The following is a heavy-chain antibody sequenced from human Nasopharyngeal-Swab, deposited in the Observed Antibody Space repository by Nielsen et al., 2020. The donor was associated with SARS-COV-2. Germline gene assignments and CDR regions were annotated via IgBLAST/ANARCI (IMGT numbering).Heavy chain of an antibody. CDR1: GFSLNTSGMC. J-gene: IGHJ4*02. CDR2: IDWDEDK. CDR3: ARNPPRGSGFDF. Sequence: SGPTLVKPTQTLTLTCTFSGFSLNTSGMCLTWIRQPPGKALEWLALIDWDEDKYYSTSLKTRLTISKDTSKNQVVLTMTNMDQADTATYYCARNPPRGSGFDFWGQGILVTVS. D-gene: IGHD6-19*01. V-gene: IGHV2-70*01.